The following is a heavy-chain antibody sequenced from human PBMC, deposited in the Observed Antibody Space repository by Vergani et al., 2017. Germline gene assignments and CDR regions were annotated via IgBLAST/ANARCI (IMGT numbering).Heavy chain of an antibody. Sequence: EVQLVESGGGIVKPGGSLRLSCVASGFSFRNAWMNWVRRTPGKGLEWVGRIKSTFDRGTTDYAAAVKGRFTISRDDSKNTLFLQMNGLKTEDIGVYYCTTDPRYCGDGSCEWLRDHHYYGMDVWGQGTKVTVSS. J-gene: IGHJ6*02. D-gene: IGHD2-21*01. CDR3: TTDPRYCGDGSCEWLRDHHYYGMDV. V-gene: IGHV3-15*07. CDR1: GFSFRNAW. CDR2: IKSTFDRGTT.